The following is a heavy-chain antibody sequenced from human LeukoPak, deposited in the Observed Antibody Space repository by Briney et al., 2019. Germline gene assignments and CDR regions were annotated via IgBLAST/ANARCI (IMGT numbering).Heavy chain of an antibody. D-gene: IGHD2-2*01. J-gene: IGHJ4*02. CDR2: ISYDGSNK. CDR1: GFTFSENN. CDR3: AREPHCSSTSCSDY. Sequence: GMSLRLSCAASGFTFSENNVHWVRQAPGKGLEWVAVISYDGSNKYYADSVKGRFTISRDNSKNTLYLQMNSLRAEDTAVYYCAREPHCSSTSCSDYWGQGTLVTVSS. V-gene: IGHV3-30-3*01.